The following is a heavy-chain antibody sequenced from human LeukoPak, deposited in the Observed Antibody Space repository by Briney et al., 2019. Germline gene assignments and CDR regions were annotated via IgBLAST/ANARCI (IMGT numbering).Heavy chain of an antibody. CDR1: GGSFSGYL. Sequence: SETLSLTCGVYGGSFSGYLWNWIRQPPGKGLEWLGEINHSGSANYHPSLKSRVTISVDTSKNQVSLSLSSVTAADTAVYYCARGPGSYYLVAFDIWGQGTMVTVSS. D-gene: IGHD3-10*01. V-gene: IGHV4-34*01. CDR2: INHSGSA. J-gene: IGHJ3*02. CDR3: ARGPGSYYLVAFDI.